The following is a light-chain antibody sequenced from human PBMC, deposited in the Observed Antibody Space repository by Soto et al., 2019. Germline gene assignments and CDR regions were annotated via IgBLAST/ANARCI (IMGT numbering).Light chain of an antibody. CDR2: GAS. CDR1: QSFNSIY. Sequence: EIVLTQSPGTLSLSPGERATLSCRASQSFNSIYLAWYQQKPGQAPRLLIYGASSRATGIPDRFSGSGSGTDFTLTISRLEPEDFAVYYCHQYASWTFGQGIKVDI. J-gene: IGKJ1*01. CDR3: HQYASWT. V-gene: IGKV3-20*01.